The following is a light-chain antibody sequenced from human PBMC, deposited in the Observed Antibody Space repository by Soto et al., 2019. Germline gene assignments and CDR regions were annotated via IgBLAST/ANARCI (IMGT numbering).Light chain of an antibody. CDR1: SSDVGGYNY. CDR3: SSYTGISTQV. Sequence: QSALTQPASVSGSPGQSITISCTGTSSDVGGYNYVSWYQQHPGKVPKRIIYVVNNRPSGVSYRFSGSKSGNTASLTISGLQAEDEADYYCSSYTGISTQVFGGGTQLTVL. J-gene: IGLJ3*02. V-gene: IGLV2-14*01. CDR2: VVN.